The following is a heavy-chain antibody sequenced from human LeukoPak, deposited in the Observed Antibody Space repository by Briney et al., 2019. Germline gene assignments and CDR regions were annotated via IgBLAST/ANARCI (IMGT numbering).Heavy chain of an antibody. J-gene: IGHJ4*02. CDR2: IYYSGST. CDR3: ARTRRDGYNPVDY. D-gene: IGHD5-24*01. V-gene: IGHV4-30-4*08. CDR1: GGSISSGDYY. Sequence: PSQTLSLTCTVSGGSISSGDYYWSWIRQPPGKGLEWIGYIYYSGSTYYNPSLKSRVTISVDTSKNQFSLKLSSMTAADTAVYYCARTRRDGYNPVDYWGQGTLVTVSS.